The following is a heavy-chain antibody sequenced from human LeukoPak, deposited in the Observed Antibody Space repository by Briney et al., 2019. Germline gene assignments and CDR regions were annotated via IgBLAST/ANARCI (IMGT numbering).Heavy chain of an antibody. CDR3: ARDPEYYDFWSGYPRNYFDY. CDR1: GYTFTGYY. V-gene: IGHV1-2*02. D-gene: IGHD3-3*01. CDR2: INPNSGGT. Sequence: ASVKVSCKASGYTFTGYYMHWVRQAPGQGLEWMEWINPNSGGTNYAQKFQGRVTMTRDTSISTAYMELSRLRSDDTAVYYCARDPEYYDFWSGYPRNYFDYWGQGTLVTVSS. J-gene: IGHJ4*02.